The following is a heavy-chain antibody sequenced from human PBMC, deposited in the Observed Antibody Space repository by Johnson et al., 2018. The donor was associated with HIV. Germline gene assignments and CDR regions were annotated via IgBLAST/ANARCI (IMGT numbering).Heavy chain of an antibody. CDR3: ARGGIVATDAFDI. CDR1: GFTFSTYG. CDR2: ISSSGSTI. D-gene: IGHD5-12*01. Sequence: VQLVESGGGVVQPGRSLRLSCAASGFTFSTYGMHWVRQAPGKGLEWVSYISSSGSTIYYADSVKGRFTISRDNAKNSLYLQMNSLRAEDTAVYYCARGGIVATDAFDIWGQGTMVTVSS. J-gene: IGHJ3*02. V-gene: IGHV3-48*04.